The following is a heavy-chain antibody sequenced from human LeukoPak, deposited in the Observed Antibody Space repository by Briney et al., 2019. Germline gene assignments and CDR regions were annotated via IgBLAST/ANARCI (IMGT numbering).Heavy chain of an antibody. CDR1: GDSMSNYY. V-gene: IGHV4-59*08. CDR2: ISDRGST. CDR3: ARHRSSGYPFDY. J-gene: IGHJ4*02. Sequence: KSSETLSLTCSVSGDSMSNYYWTWIRQPPGKALESIGYISDRGSTYYSPSLKSRATISADTSKNQISLKLSSVTAADTAVYYCARHRSSGYPFDYWGQGTLVTVSS. D-gene: IGHD3-22*01.